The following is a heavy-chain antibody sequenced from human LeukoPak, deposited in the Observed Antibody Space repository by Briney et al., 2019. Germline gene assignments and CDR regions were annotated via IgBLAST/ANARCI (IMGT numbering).Heavy chain of an antibody. V-gene: IGHV3-30-3*01. Sequence: PGRSLRLSCAASGFTFSSYAMHWVRQAPGKGLEWVAAISYDGSNKYYADSVKGRFTISRDNSKNTLYLQMNSLRAEDTAVYYCARDTTQYYYDSSGYSSYFDYWGQGTLVTVSS. J-gene: IGHJ4*02. CDR2: ISYDGSNK. D-gene: IGHD3-22*01. CDR3: ARDTTQYYYDSSGYSSYFDY. CDR1: GFTFSSYA.